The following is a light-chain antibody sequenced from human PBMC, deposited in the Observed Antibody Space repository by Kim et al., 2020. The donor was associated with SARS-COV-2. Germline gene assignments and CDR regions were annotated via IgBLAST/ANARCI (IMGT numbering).Light chain of an antibody. CDR3: QQLGT. J-gene: IGKJ2*01. CDR2: GAS. V-gene: IGKV3-20*01. Sequence: EIVLTQSPDTLSLSPGERATLSCRASQSVSTSYLAWYQQKPGQAPRLLIYGASSRATGIPDRFSGSGSGTDFTLTISRLEPEDFAVYYCQQLGTFGRGTKLGI. CDR1: QSVSTSY.